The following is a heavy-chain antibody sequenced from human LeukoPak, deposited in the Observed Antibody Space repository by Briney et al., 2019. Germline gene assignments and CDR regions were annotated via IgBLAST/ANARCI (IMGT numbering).Heavy chain of an antibody. Sequence: GGSLRLSCAASEFTFSRYGMHWVRQAPGKGLEWVAFIRYDGSNKYYADSVKGRFTISRDNAKNSLYLQINNLIAEDTALYYCAKAHDYGDYAGFDYWGQGTLVSVSS. CDR1: EFTFSRYG. V-gene: IGHV3-30*02. CDR2: IRYDGSNK. CDR3: AKAHDYGDYAGFDY. D-gene: IGHD4-17*01. J-gene: IGHJ4*02.